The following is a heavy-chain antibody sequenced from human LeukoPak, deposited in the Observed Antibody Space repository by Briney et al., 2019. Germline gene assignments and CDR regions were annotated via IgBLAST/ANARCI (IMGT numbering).Heavy chain of an antibody. CDR2: ISYDGSNK. CDR3: ARVSYYYDSSGPLDY. D-gene: IGHD3-22*01. Sequence: GGSLRLSCAASGFTFSSYALHWVRQAPGKGLEWVAVISYDGSNKYYADSVKGRFTISRDNSKNTLYLQMNSLRAEDTAVYYCARVSYYYDSSGPLDYWGQGTLVTVSS. CDR1: GFTFSSYA. J-gene: IGHJ4*02. V-gene: IGHV3-30-3*01.